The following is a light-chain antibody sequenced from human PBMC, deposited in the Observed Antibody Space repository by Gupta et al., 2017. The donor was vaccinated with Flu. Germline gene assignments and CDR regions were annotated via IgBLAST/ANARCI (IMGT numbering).Light chain of an antibody. CDR1: HGIGSW. CDR3: LQYNAYPLT. J-gene: IGKJ4*01. Sequence: DRVSITCRSSHGIGSWVAWYQQKPEQSPKGLISSASTLQSGVPSRFIGSGSGTDFTLTITNLQPEDFATYYCLQYNAYPLTFGGGTKLEIK. CDR2: SAS. V-gene: IGKV1D-16*01.